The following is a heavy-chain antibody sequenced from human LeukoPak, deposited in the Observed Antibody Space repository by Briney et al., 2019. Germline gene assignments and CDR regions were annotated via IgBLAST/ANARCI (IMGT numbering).Heavy chain of an antibody. J-gene: IGHJ4*02. CDR1: GFTFANYN. V-gene: IGHV3-48*01. CDR3: ARDGGMGGFDY. Sequence: GGSLRLSCAASGFTFANYNFNWVRQAPGKGLEWVSYISSTSSTIYYADSMKGRFTISRDTSKNTLYLQMNSLRAEDTAVYYCARDGGMGGFDYWGQGTLVTVSS. CDR2: ISSTSSTI. D-gene: IGHD3-16*01.